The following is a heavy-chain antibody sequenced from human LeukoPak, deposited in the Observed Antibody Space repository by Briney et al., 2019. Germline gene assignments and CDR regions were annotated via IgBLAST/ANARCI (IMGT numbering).Heavy chain of an antibody. CDR3: ARSPNYYYFDS. Sequence: GGSLRPSCSTSGFTFSNSVIHWVRQAPGKGLEWVAVTSYDGNNQYYADSVKGRCTISRDDSKNTVYLQMNSLRPDDTAVYYCARSPNYYYFDSWGQGTLVTVSS. J-gene: IGHJ4*02. CDR1: GFTFSNSV. D-gene: IGHD5-24*01. CDR2: TSYDGNNQ. V-gene: IGHV3-30*04.